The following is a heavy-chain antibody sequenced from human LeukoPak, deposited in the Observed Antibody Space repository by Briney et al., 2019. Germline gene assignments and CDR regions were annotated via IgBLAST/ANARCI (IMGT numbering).Heavy chain of an antibody. CDR3: ARLPYCGGDCFPNWFDP. J-gene: IGHJ5*02. CDR2: IYPGDSDT. V-gene: IGHV5-51*01. CDR1: GYSFTSYW. Sequence: GESLKISCKGSGYSFTSYWIGWVRQMPGKGLEWMGVIYPGDSDTRYSPSFQGQVTISADKSISTAYLQWSSLKASDTAMYYCARLPYCGGDCFPNWFDPWGQGTLVTVSS. D-gene: IGHD2-21*02.